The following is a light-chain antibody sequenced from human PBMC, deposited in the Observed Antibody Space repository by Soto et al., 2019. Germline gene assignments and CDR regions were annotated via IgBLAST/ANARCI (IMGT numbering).Light chain of an antibody. CDR1: QNIGSW. J-gene: IGKJ1*01. CDR2: DVS. V-gene: IGKV1-5*01. CDR3: QQYNTYWT. Sequence: DIQMTPFPSTLSASVGDRVTITCRASQNIGSWLAWYQQKPGKAPKVLIYDVSNLETGVPSRFSGSGSGTEFTLTISSLQPDDFATYYCQQYNTYWTFGQGTKVDI.